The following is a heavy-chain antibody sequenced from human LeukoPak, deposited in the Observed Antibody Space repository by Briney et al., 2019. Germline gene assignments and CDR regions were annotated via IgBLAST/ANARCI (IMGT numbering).Heavy chain of an antibody. D-gene: IGHD3-3*01. CDR1: GYTFTSYG. J-gene: IGHJ5*02. Sequence: ASVKVSCKASGYTFTSYGISWVRQAPGQGLEWMGWISPYNGNTNYAQKLQGRVTMTTDTSTSTAYMELRSLRSDDTAVYYCARESVDFGVVIIDWFDPWGQGTLVTVSS. CDR3: ARESVDFGVVIIDWFDP. CDR2: ISPYNGNT. V-gene: IGHV1-18*01.